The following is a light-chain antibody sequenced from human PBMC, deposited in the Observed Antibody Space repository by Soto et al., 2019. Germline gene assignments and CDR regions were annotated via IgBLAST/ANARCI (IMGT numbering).Light chain of an antibody. CDR1: QGISSW. CDR2: AAS. CDR3: QQANCFPST. V-gene: IGKV1-12*02. J-gene: IGKJ4*02. Sequence: DIQMPQSPSSVSASVGDRVTITCRASQGISSWLAWYQQKPGKAPKLLVHAASSLQSGVTSRFSGSGSGTDCSLPVGSPPPEDFATYPCQQANCFPSTFCGGTKVEIK.